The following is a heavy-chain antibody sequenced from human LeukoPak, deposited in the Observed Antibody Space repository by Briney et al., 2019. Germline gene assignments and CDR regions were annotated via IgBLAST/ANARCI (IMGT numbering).Heavy chain of an antibody. CDR2: INTDDSSP. V-gene: IGHV3-74*03. Sequence: GGSLRLSCAASGFPFSSFWMHWGRQGPGKGLVWVARINTDDSSPMYADSVKGRFIISRDNAKNTLYLQMNSLRGEDTSLYYGSRTAYEHDRTPYFFDYWGQGTPVTVSS. CDR1: GFPFSSFW. J-gene: IGHJ4*02. CDR3: SRTAYEHDRTPYFFDY. D-gene: IGHD3-22*01.